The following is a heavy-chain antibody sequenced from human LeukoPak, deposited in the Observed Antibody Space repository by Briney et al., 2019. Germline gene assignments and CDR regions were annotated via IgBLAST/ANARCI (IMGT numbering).Heavy chain of an antibody. CDR1: GFTFSSYA. CDR3: AKDTKPLVVVVAATLDY. Sequence: GGSPRLSCAASGFTFSSYAMSWVRQAPGKGLEWVSAISGSGGSTYYADSVKGRFTISRDNSKNTLYLQMNSLRAEDTAVYYCAKDTKPLVVVVAATLDYWGQGTLVTVSS. D-gene: IGHD2-15*01. CDR2: ISGSGGST. V-gene: IGHV3-23*01. J-gene: IGHJ4*02.